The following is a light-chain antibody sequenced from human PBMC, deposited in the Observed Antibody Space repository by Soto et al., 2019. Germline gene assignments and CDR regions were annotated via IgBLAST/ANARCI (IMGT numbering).Light chain of an antibody. CDR1: QTISTF. CDR3: QQKSAWPLT. Sequence: EIVLTQSPATLSLSPGGGATLSCRASQTISTFLGWYQQKPGQAPRLLFYDASNRATGVPARFSVSGSGTDFTLTISSLQPEDFAVYYCQQKSAWPLTFGGGTKV. CDR2: DAS. V-gene: IGKV3-11*01. J-gene: IGKJ4*01.